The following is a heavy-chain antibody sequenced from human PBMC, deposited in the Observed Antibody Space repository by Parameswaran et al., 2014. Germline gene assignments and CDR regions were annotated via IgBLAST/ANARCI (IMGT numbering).Heavy chain of an antibody. Sequence: RWIRQPPGKGLEWIGYIYHSGSTYYNPSLKSRVTISVDRSKNQFSLKLSSVTAADTAVYYCASGDYGDYVDYWGQGTLVTVSS. CDR3: ASGDYGDYVDY. V-gene: IGHV4-30-2*01. J-gene: IGHJ4*02. CDR2: IYHSGST. D-gene: IGHD4-17*01.